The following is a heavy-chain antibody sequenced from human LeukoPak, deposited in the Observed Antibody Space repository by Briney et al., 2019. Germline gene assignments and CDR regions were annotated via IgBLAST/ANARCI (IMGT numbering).Heavy chain of an antibody. CDR1: DGSMSGYY. Sequence: SETLSLTCTVSDGSMSGYYWSWIRQPPGKGLEWIGYTYYSGSTNYNPSLKRRVTISEDRSMNQFSLKLSSVTAADTAVYYCARGKAYCSGGSCYPLDYWGQGTLVTVSS. J-gene: IGHJ4*02. CDR2: TYYSGST. CDR3: ARGKAYCSGGSCYPLDY. V-gene: IGHV4-59*12. D-gene: IGHD2-15*01.